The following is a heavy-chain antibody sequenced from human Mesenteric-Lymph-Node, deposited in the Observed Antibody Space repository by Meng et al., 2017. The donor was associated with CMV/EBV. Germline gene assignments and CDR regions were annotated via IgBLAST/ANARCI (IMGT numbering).Heavy chain of an antibody. CDR3: AREGYSYGLGGWFDP. CDR1: GFTVSDNY. V-gene: IGHV3-53*01. D-gene: IGHD5-18*01. J-gene: IGHJ5*02. CDR2: IYSGGYT. Sequence: ASGFTVSDNYMTWVRQATGKELEWVSVIYSGGYTEYADSVKGRVTISRDNFKNTLFLQMNSLRAEDTAVYYCAREGYSYGLGGWFDPWGQGTLITVSS.